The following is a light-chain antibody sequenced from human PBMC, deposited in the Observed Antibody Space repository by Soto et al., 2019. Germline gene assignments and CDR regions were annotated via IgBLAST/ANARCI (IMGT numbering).Light chain of an antibody. Sequence: QSALTQPASVSGSPGQSITISCTGTSSDVGGYNYVSWYQQHPGKAPNFMIYDVSNRPSGVSNRFSGSKSGNTASLTISGLQAEDEADYYCSSYRSSSTLYVFGTGTKLTVL. CDR2: DVS. V-gene: IGLV2-14*01. CDR1: SSDVGGYNY. CDR3: SSYRSSSTLYV. J-gene: IGLJ1*01.